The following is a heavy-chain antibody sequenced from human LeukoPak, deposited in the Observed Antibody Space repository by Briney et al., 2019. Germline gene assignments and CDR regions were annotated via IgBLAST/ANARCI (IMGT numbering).Heavy chain of an antibody. CDR2: FYYSGNT. CDR3: ARRQRITMIVVVITTGSRRGDAFDI. V-gene: IGHV4-39*07. J-gene: IGHJ3*02. D-gene: IGHD3-22*01. CDR1: GGSISSSSYY. Sequence: SETLSLTCTVSGGSISSSSYYWGWIRQPPGKGLEWIGSFYYSGNTYYNPSLKSRVTISVDTSKNQFSLKLSSVTAADTAVYYCARRQRITMIVVVITTGSRRGDAFDIWGQGTMVTVSS.